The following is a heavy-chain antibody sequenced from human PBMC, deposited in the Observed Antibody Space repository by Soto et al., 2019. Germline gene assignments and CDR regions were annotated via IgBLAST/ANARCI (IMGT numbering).Heavy chain of an antibody. CDR2: IYYSGNT. Sequence: EPLSLTCTGSGGSMSSYYWSWIRQPPGKGLEWIGYIYYSGNTNYNPSLKSRVTISVDTSKNQFSLKLSSVTAADTAVYYCGRGEVDRYNWNYGIDYWGQGTLVTVSS. J-gene: IGHJ4*02. CDR3: GRGEVDRYNWNYGIDY. V-gene: IGHV4-59*01. D-gene: IGHD1-7*01. CDR1: GGSMSSYY.